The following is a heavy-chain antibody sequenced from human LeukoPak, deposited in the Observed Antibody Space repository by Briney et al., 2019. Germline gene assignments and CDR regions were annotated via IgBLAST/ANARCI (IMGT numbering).Heavy chain of an antibody. J-gene: IGHJ1*01. CDR2: ISRSSRHV. V-gene: IGHV3-21*01. CDR1: GFTFSSYA. D-gene: IGHD1-1*01. Sequence: GGSLRLSCAASGFTFSSYAMNWVRQAPGKGLEWVSSISRSSRHVYYAGSVKGRFTISRDNAKNSLYLQMNSLRAEDMAVYFCVRDLMGSGSTTAYLHHWGQGTLVTVSS. CDR3: VRDLMGSGSTTAYLHH.